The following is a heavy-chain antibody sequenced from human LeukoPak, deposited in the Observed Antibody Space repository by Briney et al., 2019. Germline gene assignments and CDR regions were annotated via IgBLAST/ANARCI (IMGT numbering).Heavy chain of an antibody. CDR2: INPSGGST. V-gene: IGHV1-46*01. CDR3: ATARRLAGYCSSITCLVPYNWLDP. Sequence: ASVKVSCKASGYTFTSHYMHWVRQAPGQGLEWMGIINPSGGSTSYAQKFQGRVTMTRDTSTSTVYMELRSLRSEDTAVYYCATARRLAGYCSSITCLVPYNWLDPWGQGTLVTVSS. J-gene: IGHJ5*02. D-gene: IGHD2-2*01. CDR1: GYTFTSHY.